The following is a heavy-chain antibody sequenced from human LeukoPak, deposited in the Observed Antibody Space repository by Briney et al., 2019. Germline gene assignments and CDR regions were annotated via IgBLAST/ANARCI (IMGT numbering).Heavy chain of an antibody. J-gene: IGHJ4*02. CDR2: ISSSGAST. CDR1: GFTFSSYA. CDR3: AKDRSDSSSWYNFDY. Sequence: GGSLRLSCAASGFTFSSYAMSWVRQAPGKGLEWVSAISSSGASTYYADSVKGRFTISRDNSKNTLYLQMNSLRAEDTAVYYCAKDRSDSSSWYNFDYWGQGTLVTVSS. V-gene: IGHV3-23*01. D-gene: IGHD6-13*01.